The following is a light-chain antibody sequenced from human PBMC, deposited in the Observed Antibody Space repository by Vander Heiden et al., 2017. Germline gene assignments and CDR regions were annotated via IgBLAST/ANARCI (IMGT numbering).Light chain of an antibody. CDR1: NIETKS. J-gene: IGLJ1*01. CDR3: QVWDSSTDHYV. CDR2: DES. V-gene: IGLV3-21*02. Sequence: SYVPTQPPSVSVAPGQTARITCGGNNIETKSVHWYQQKPGQAPVMVVFDESDRPSGIPERFSVSKSGNAATLSISRVEAGDEADYYCQVWDSSTDHYVFGTGTTVTVL.